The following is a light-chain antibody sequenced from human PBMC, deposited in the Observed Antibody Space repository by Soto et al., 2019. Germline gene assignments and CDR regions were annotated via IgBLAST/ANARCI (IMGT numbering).Light chain of an antibody. CDR1: QSVSNNS. J-gene: IGKJ2*01. CDR2: AAS. V-gene: IGKV3-20*01. Sequence: EIVLTQSPGTLSLSPGERATFSCRASQSVSNNSLAWYHQKPGQAPRLLLFAASRRATGIPDTFSGSGSGTDFTLTISRLEPEDFAVYYCQVYGNSPMYTFGQGTRLELK. CDR3: QVYGNSPMYT.